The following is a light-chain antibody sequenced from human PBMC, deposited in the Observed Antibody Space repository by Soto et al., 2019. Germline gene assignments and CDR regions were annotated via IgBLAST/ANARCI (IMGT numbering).Light chain of an antibody. CDR3: QQYNRYART. CDR2: DAS. Sequence: DIQMTQSPSTLSASVGDRVTITCRASQSVSSWLAWYQQKPGKAPKVLIYDASSLKSGVPSRFSGSGSGTEFTLTISSLQPADLATYYGQQYNRYARTFGQGTKVEIK. V-gene: IGKV1-5*01. CDR1: QSVSSW. J-gene: IGKJ1*01.